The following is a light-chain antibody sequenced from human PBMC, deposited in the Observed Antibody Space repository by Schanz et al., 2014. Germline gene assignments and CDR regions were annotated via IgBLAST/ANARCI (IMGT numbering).Light chain of an antibody. V-gene: IGKV3-11*01. CDR3: QQSYTTPRT. CDR1: HSVSSY. J-gene: IGKJ1*01. Sequence: EIVLTQSPATLSLSPGERATLSCRASHSVSSYLAWYQQKPGQAPRLLIYDASNRATGIPARFSGSGSGTEFTLTISSLQPDDFATYYCQQSYTTPRTFGQGTKVEIK. CDR2: DAS.